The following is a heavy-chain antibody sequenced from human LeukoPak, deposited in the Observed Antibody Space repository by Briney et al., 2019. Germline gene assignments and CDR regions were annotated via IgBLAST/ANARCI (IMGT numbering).Heavy chain of an antibody. CDR2: ILHGGST. CDR3: ASDRRGNDHDHDN. CDR1: GYSISRGYL. V-gene: IGHV4-38-2*01. D-gene: IGHD1-1*01. J-gene: IGHJ4*02. Sequence: SETLSLTCGVSGYSISRGYLWGWIRQPPGKSLGWIGRILHGGSTYYNPSLKSRVIISVDTHKNQVSLKLHTMTVTDTAVYYCASDRRGNDHDHDNWGQGTLVTVSS.